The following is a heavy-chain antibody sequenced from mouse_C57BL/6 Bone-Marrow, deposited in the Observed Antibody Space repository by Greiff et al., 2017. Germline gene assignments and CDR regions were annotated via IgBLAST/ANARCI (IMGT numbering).Heavy chain of an antibody. D-gene: IGHD2-3*01. V-gene: IGHV5-4*01. Sequence: EVKLMESGGGLVKPGGSLKLSCAASGFTFSSYAMSWVRQTPEKRLEWVATISAGGSYNNYPHNVKGRFTISRDNAKNNLYLQMSHLKSEDTAMYYCARDGYFFAYWGRGTLVTVSA. CDR1: GFTFSSYA. CDR3: ARDGYFFAY. CDR2: ISAGGSYN. J-gene: IGHJ3*01.